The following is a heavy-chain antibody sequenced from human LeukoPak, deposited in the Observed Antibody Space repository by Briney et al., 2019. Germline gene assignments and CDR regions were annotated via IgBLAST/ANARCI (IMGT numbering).Heavy chain of an antibody. Sequence: ASVKVSCKASGYTFTSYGISWVRQAPGQGLEWMGWISAYNGNTNYAQKLQGRVTMTTDTSTSTAYMELRSLRSDDTAVYYCARDGNYYDSSGYYYPHYWGQGTLVTVSS. CDR2: ISAYNGNT. CDR3: ARDGNYYDSSGYYYPHY. CDR1: GYTFTSYG. D-gene: IGHD3-22*01. J-gene: IGHJ4*02. V-gene: IGHV1-18*01.